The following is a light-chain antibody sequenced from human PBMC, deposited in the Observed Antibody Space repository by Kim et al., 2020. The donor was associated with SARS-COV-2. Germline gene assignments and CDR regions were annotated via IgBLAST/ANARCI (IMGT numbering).Light chain of an antibody. CDR1: QGIRSD. CDR3: LQHHAYPRT. CDR2: GAS. J-gene: IGKJ1*01. V-gene: IGKV1-17*01. Sequence: DIQITQSPSSLSASLGDRVTITCRASQGIRSDLGWYQQKPGRAPTRLIYGASTLESGVPSRFSGSGSGTEFTLTISSLQPEDFATYYCLQHHAYPRTFGQGTKVDIK.